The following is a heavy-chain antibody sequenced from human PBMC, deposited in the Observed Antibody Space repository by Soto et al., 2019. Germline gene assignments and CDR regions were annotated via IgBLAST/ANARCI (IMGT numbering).Heavy chain of an antibody. Sequence: EVQLVESGGGLVQPGGSLRLSCADSGFTFSTYWMSWVRQAPGKGLEWVANIKRAGTMKNYVDYVRGRFTISRDNARNSLYLQMNGLRAEDTAVYYCARDATGGYFDSWGQGTLVTVSS. D-gene: IGHD2-8*02. CDR3: ARDATGGYFDS. V-gene: IGHV3-7*01. CDR2: IKRAGTMK. CDR1: GFTFSTYW. J-gene: IGHJ4*02.